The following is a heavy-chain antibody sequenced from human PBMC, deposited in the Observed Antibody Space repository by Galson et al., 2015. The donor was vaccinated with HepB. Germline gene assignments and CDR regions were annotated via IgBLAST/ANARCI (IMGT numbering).Heavy chain of an antibody. V-gene: IGHV3-74*01. CDR2: FNSDGSST. CDR1: GLTFSSYW. J-gene: IGHJ6*02. D-gene: IGHD7-27*01. Sequence: SLRLSCAASGLTFSSYWMHWVRQVPGKGLVWVSRFNSDGSSTTYADSVKGRFTISRDSAKKTMYLQMNSLRAEDTAVYYCASSSLGTAYYYGMDVWGQGTTVIVSS. CDR3: ASSSLGTAYYYGMDV.